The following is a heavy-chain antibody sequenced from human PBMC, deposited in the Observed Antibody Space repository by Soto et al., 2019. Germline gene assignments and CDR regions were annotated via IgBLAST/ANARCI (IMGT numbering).Heavy chain of an antibody. J-gene: IGHJ3*02. D-gene: IGHD2-2*01. CDR1: GYTFTSYG. CDR2: INPSGGST. CDR3: ARAGYCSSTSCRNGAFDI. V-gene: IGHV1-46*03. Sequence: ASVKVSCKASGYTFTSYGISWVRQAPGQGLEWMGIINPSGGSTSYAQKFQGRVTMTRDTSTSTVYMELSSLRSEDTAVYYCARAGYCSSTSCRNGAFDIWGQGTMVTVSS.